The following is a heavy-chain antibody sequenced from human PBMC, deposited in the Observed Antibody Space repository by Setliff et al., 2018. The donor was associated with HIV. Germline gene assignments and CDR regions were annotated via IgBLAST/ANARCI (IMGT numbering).Heavy chain of an antibody. V-gene: IGHV1-3*01. Sequence: ASVKVSCKASGYTFISYAIHWVRQAPGQSLEWMGWITGGSGNTKYSEKFQGRVTLTRDTSASTAYMELSSLRSEDTAVYYCARKGSGSSCDFEYWGQGTLVT. CDR3: ARKGSGSSCDFEY. CDR2: ITGGSGNT. CDR1: GYTFISYA. J-gene: IGHJ4*02. D-gene: IGHD3-10*01.